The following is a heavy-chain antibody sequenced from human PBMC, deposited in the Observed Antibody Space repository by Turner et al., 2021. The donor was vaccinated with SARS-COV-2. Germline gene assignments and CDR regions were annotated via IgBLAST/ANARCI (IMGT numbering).Heavy chain of an antibody. CDR3: AKTSGPVAFHPDS. Sequence: VKVLESGGTLVKPGGSLSLPCAVPGFTLSSSAMTWVRHAPGRGLECVCSSISDGYSTYYADAVKGRFTISRDDSKNTVSLQMNSLRAEDTALYYCAKTSGPVAFHPDSWGQGTLVTVSS. V-gene: IGHV3-23*01. CDR2: SISDGYST. D-gene: IGHD2-15*01. J-gene: IGHJ4*02. CDR1: GFTLSSSA.